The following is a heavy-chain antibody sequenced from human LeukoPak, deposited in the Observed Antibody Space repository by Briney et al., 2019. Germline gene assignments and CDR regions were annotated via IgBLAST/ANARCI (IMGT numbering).Heavy chain of an antibody. V-gene: IGHV3-23*01. J-gene: IGHJ5*02. D-gene: IGHD2-8*01. CDR2: ISGSGGST. CDR1: GFTVSSNY. Sequence: GGSLRLSCAASGFTVSSNYMSWVRQAPGKGLEWVSAISGSGGSTYYADSVKGRFTISRDNSKNTLYLQMNSLRAEDTAVYYCATNPRVLMVSGWFDPWGQGTLVTVSS. CDR3: ATNPRVLMVSGWFDP.